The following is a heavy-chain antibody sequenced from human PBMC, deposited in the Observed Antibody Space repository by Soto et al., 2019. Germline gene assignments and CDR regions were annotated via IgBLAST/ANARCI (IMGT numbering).Heavy chain of an antibody. Sequence: GASVKVSCKASGYTFTGYYMHWVRQAPGQGLEWMGWINPNSGGTNYAQKFQGWVTMTRDTSISTAYMELSRLRSDDTAVYYCARDRIVSGSYYKGYYMDVWGKGTTVTVSS. CDR3: ARDRIVSGSYYKGYYMDV. CDR2: INPNSGGT. CDR1: GYTFTGYY. V-gene: IGHV1-2*04. J-gene: IGHJ6*03. D-gene: IGHD3-10*01.